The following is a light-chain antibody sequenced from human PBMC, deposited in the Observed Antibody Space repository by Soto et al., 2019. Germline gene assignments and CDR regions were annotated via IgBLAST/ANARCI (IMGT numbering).Light chain of an antibody. Sequence: DMQMTQSPSTRSASVGDRVTMACRASQSINKWLAWYQQKPGKAPKILIYDASSLESGVPSRFSGSGSGTEFTLTISRVQPEDFATYYCQQYETYLKTFGQGTKVDIK. CDR2: DAS. J-gene: IGKJ1*01. V-gene: IGKV1-5*01. CDR3: QQYETYLKT. CDR1: QSINKW.